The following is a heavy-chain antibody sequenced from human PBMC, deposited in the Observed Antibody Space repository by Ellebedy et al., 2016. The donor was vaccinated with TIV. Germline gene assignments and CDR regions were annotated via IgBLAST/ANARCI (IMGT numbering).Heavy chain of an antibody. Sequence: ESLKISCSVSGYSISSGYYWGWIRQPPGKGLEWIDNVYHSGSTNYNPSLRSRVTISVDTSKNQFSLNLRSVTAADTAVYFCARVVSHSENYGYVDYWGQGILVTVSS. J-gene: IGHJ4*02. CDR1: GYSISSGYY. V-gene: IGHV4-38-2*02. CDR2: VYHSGST. D-gene: IGHD5/OR15-5a*01. CDR3: ARVVSHSENYGYVDY.